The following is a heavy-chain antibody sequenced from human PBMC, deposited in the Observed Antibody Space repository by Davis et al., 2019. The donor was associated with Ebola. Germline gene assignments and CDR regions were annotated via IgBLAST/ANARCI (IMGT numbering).Heavy chain of an antibody. CDR1: GGSFSGYY. V-gene: IGHV4-34*01. CDR3: ARENWNYYYYYGMDV. Sequence: SETLSLTCAVYGGSFSGYYWSWIRQPPGKGLEWIGEINHSGSTNYNPSLKSRVTISVDTSKNQFSLKLSSVTAADTAVYYCARENWNYYYYYGMDVWGQGTTVTVSS. D-gene: IGHD1-1*01. CDR2: INHSGST. J-gene: IGHJ6*02.